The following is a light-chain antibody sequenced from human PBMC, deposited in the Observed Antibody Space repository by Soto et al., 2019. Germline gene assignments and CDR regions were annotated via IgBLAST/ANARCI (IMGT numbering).Light chain of an antibody. J-gene: IGLJ1*01. CDR3: SSYTSSSMGV. V-gene: IGLV2-14*01. Sequence: QSALTQPASVSGSPGQSITIYCTGTSSDVGGYNYVSWYQQHPGKAPKLMIYDVSNRPSGVSNRFSGSKSGNTASLTISGLQAEYEADYYCSSYTSSSMGVFGTGTKLTVL. CDR2: DVS. CDR1: SSDVGGYNY.